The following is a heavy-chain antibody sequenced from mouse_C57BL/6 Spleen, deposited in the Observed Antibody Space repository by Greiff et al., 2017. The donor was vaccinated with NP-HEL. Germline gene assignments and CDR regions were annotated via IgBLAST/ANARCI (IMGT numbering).Heavy chain of an antibody. Sequence: EVKLVESGGGLVQPGGSLKLSCAASGFTFSDYGMAWVRQAPRKGPEWVAFISNLAYSIYYADTVTGRFTISRENAKNTLYLEMSSLRSEDTAMYYCARQGPYYSRGYFDVWGTGTTVTVSS. CDR2: ISNLAYSI. J-gene: IGHJ1*03. D-gene: IGHD2-5*01. CDR1: GFTFSDYG. V-gene: IGHV5-15*04. CDR3: ARQGPYYSRGYFDV.